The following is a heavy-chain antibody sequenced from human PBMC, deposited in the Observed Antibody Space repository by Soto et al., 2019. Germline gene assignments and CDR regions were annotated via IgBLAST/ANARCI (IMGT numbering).Heavy chain of an antibody. CDR1: GFTVSSNY. D-gene: IGHD3-10*01. CDR3: ARDGDYYGSGSSISYYYYYLDV. Sequence: GGSLRLSCAASGFTVSSNYMSWVRQAPGKGLEWVSVIYSGGSTYYADSVKGRFAISRDNSKNTLYLQMNSLRAEDTAVYYCARDGDYYGSGSSISYYYYYLDVWGTGTTVTVSS. CDR2: IYSGGST. V-gene: IGHV3-66*01. J-gene: IGHJ6*03.